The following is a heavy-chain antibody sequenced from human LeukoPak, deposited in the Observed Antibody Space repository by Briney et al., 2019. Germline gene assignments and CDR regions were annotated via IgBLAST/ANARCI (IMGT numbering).Heavy chain of an antibody. CDR2: IYHSGST. V-gene: IGHV4-30-2*01. CDR1: GGSISSGGYY. Sequence: SETLSLTCTVSGGSISSGGYYWSWIRQPPGKGLEWIGYIYHSGSTYYNPSLKSRVTISVDTSKNQFSLKLSSVTAADTAVYFCARDGLGRPNYYYGMDVWGQGTTVTVSS. D-gene: IGHD2-15*01. J-gene: IGHJ6*02. CDR3: ARDGLGRPNYYYGMDV.